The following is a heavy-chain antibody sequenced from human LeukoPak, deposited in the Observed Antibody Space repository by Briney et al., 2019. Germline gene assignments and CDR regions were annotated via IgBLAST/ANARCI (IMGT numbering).Heavy chain of an antibody. CDR3: TEGGSGRFDY. CDR1: GFTFSGSA. V-gene: IGHV3-73*01. Sequence: GGSLRLSCAASGFTFSGSAMHWVRQASGEGLEWVGRIRSKANSYATAYAASVKGRFTISRDDSKNTAYLQMNSLKTEDTAVYYCTEGGSGRFDYWGQGTLVTVSS. D-gene: IGHD3-10*01. J-gene: IGHJ4*02. CDR2: IRSKANSYAT.